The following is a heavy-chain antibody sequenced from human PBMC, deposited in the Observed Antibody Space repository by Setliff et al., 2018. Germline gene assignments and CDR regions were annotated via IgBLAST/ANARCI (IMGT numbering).Heavy chain of an antibody. Sequence: GGSLRLSCAASGFTFTNYWINWVRQAPGKGLEWVANIKQDESEKYYVDSVKGRFTISRDNAKNSLYLQMNSLRAEDTAVYYCAKVEGPGVDYWGQGTLVTVSS. J-gene: IGHJ4*02. D-gene: IGHD3-10*01. V-gene: IGHV3-7*03. CDR1: GFTFTNYW. CDR3: AKVEGPGVDY. CDR2: IKQDESEK.